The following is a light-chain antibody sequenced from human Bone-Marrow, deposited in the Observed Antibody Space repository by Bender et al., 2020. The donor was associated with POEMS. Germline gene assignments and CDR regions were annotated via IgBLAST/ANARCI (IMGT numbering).Light chain of an antibody. CDR3: VAWDASLNGWV. CDR1: NSNIGSNF. Sequence: QSVLTQPPSASGTPGQRVTISCSGSNSNIGSNFVYWYQQLPGTAPRLLIYTNNERPSGVPDRFSGSKSGTSASLAITGLQSDDEAIYFCVAWDASLNGWVFGGGTKLTVL. V-gene: IGLV1-47*02. J-gene: IGLJ3*02. CDR2: TNN.